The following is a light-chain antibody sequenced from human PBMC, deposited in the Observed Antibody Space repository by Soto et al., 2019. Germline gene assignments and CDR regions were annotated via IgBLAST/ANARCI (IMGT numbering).Light chain of an antibody. Sequence: ALTQPPSASGSPGQSVTISCTGTSSDVGGYNYVSWYQQYPGKVPKLMVYEVNNRPSGVPDRFSGSKSGNTASLTVSGLQAEDEADYYCTSYAGGNNVFGTGTKVTVL. CDR1: SSDVGGYNY. CDR3: TSYAGGNNV. CDR2: EVN. V-gene: IGLV2-8*01. J-gene: IGLJ1*01.